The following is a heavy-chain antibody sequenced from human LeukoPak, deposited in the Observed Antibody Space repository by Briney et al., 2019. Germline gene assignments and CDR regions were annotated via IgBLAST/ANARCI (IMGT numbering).Heavy chain of an antibody. Sequence: ASVKVSCKASGYTFTGYYMHWVRQAPGQGLEWMGWINPNSGGTNYAQKFQGRVTMTRDTSISTAYLELSRLRSDNTAVYYCARDWAYCSGDCYPSTYFDYWGQGTLVTVSS. CDR2: INPNSGGT. CDR1: GYTFTGYY. J-gene: IGHJ4*02. CDR3: ARDWAYCSGDCYPSTYFDY. D-gene: IGHD2-21*02. V-gene: IGHV1-2*02.